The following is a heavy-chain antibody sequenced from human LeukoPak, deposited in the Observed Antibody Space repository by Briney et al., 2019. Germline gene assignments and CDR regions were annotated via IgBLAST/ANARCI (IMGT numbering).Heavy chain of an antibody. V-gene: IGHV3-23*01. Sequence: PGGSLRLSCVASGFNFSDYAMNWVRQAPGKGLEWVSAISGSGGTTHYGDSVKGRFAISRDNSKNTLSLQMSHLRHEDTARYYCAKDRYSNYGNWFDPWGQGTQVTVFS. J-gene: IGHJ5*02. CDR3: AKDRYSNYGNWFDP. D-gene: IGHD4-11*01. CDR2: ISGSGGTT. CDR1: GFNFSDYA.